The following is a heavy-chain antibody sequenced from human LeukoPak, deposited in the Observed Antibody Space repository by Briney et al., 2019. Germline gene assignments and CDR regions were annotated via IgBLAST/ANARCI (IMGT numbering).Heavy chain of an antibody. CDR2: IDTDGSST. D-gene: IGHD3-10*01. CDR3: ARVGGSSDFDY. Sequence: PGGSLRLSCAASGFTFSSYWMHWVRHAPGKGLVWVSRIDTDGSSTSYADSVKGRFTVSRDNAKNTLYLQMNSLRAEDTAVYYCARVGGSSDFDYWGQGTLVTASS. V-gene: IGHV3-74*01. J-gene: IGHJ4*02. CDR1: GFTFSSYW.